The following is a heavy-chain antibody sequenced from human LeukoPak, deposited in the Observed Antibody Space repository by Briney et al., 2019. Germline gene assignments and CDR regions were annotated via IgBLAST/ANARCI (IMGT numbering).Heavy chain of an antibody. CDR1: GYTLTELS. CDR3: ARARSSGWRGYFDY. V-gene: IGHV1-46*01. J-gene: IGHJ4*02. D-gene: IGHD6-19*01. Sequence: ASVKVSCKVSGYTLTELSMHWVRQAPGQGLEWMGIINPSGGSTSYAQKFQGRVTMTRDTSTSTVYMELSSLRSEDTAVYYCARARSSGWRGYFDYWGQGTLVTVSS. CDR2: INPSGGST.